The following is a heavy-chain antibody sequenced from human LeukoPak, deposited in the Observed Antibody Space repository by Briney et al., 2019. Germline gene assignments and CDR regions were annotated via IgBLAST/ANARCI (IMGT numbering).Heavy chain of an antibody. J-gene: IGHJ3*02. D-gene: IGHD3-22*01. CDR3: ARGHYYDSSGHDAFDI. CDR1: GGSVSSGSYY. CDR2: IYYSGST. V-gene: IGHV4-61*01. Sequence: PSETLSLTCTVSGGSVSSGSYYWSWIRQPPGKGLEWIGYIYYSGSTNYNPSLKSRVTISVDTSKNQFSLKLSSVTAADTAVYYCARGHYYDSSGHDAFDIWGQGTMVTVSS.